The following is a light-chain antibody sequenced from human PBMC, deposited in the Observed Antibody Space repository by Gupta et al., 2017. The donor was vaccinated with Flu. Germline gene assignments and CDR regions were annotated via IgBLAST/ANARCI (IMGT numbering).Light chain of an antibody. CDR2: EAT. V-gene: IGLV2-23*01. CDR1: SSDVGTYNL. J-gene: IGLJ1*01. CDR3: CSYAGSNTFV. Sequence: SALTQPASVSGSPGQSIPISCTGTSSDVGTYNLVSWYQQFPGKAPKLLIYEATKRPSGVSDRFSGSSSGVTASLTISGLQSEDEAHYYCCSYAGSNTFVFGSGTNVSVL.